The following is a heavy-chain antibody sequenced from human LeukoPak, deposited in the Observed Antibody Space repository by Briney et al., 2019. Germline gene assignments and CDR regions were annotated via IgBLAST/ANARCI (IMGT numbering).Heavy chain of an antibody. Sequence: GGSLRLSCAASGFTFSSYWMSWVRQAPGKGLEWVANIKQDGSEKYYVDSVKGRFTISRDNAKNLLYLQMNNLRVEDTAVYYCAREWWGDYLFDYYYGLDVWGQGTTVTVSS. D-gene: IGHD4-17*01. J-gene: IGHJ6*02. CDR3: AREWWGDYLFDYYYGLDV. CDR2: IKQDGSEK. CDR1: GFTFSSYW. V-gene: IGHV3-7*01.